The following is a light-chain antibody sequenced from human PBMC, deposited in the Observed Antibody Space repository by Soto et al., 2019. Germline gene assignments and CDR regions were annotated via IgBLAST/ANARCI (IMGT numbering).Light chain of an antibody. CDR2: DAS. V-gene: IGKV3-11*01. CDR3: QQRSNWPT. J-gene: IGKJ5*01. Sequence: ENGLTQAPATLSLSPGERATLSCRASQSVSSYLAWYQQKPGQAPRLLIYDASNRATGIPARFSGSGSGTEFTLTISSLEPEDFAVYYCQQRSNWPTFGQVTRLEIK. CDR1: QSVSSY.